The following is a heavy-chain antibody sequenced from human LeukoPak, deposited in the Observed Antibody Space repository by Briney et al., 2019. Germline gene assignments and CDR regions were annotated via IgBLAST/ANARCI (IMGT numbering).Heavy chain of an antibody. CDR1: GGSFSGYY. CDR2: INHSGST. Sequence: SETLSLTCAVYGGSFSGYYWSWIRQPPGKGLEWIGEINHSGSTNYNPSLKSRVTISVDTSKNQFSLKLSSVTAADTAVYYCARGEEPPEGASDVWGQGTTVTVSS. J-gene: IGHJ6*02. D-gene: IGHD1-14*01. CDR3: ARGEEPPEGASDV. V-gene: IGHV4-34*01.